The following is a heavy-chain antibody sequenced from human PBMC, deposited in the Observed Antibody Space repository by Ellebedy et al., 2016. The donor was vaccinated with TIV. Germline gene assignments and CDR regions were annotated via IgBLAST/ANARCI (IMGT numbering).Heavy chain of an antibody. J-gene: IGHJ4*02. CDR3: ARPADYCTGDCLLY. CDR1: GFSFDDFA. V-gene: IGHV3-20*04. D-gene: IGHD2-21*02. Sequence: GGSLRLSCSASGFSFDDFAMTWVRQAPGKGLEWISGLSWNGAAKNYADSVKGRFTISRDNSKNPLYLQMNSLRAEDTAVYYCARPADYCTGDCLLYWGQGTLVTVSS. CDR2: LSWNGAAK.